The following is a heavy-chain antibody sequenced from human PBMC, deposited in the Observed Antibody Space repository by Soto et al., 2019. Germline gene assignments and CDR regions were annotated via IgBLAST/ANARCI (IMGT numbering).Heavy chain of an antibody. CDR2: ISGNGSIT. CDR3: AKDASYAPAEYFHH. Sequence: HPGGSLRLSCAASGFTFSSYSMNWVRQAPGKGLEWVSIISGNGSITSYADSVKGRFTISRDNSKSTLYLQMNSLRAEDTAVYYCAKDASYAPAEYFHHWGQGTLVTVS. J-gene: IGHJ1*01. D-gene: IGHD2-2*01. CDR1: GFTFSSYS. V-gene: IGHV3-23*01.